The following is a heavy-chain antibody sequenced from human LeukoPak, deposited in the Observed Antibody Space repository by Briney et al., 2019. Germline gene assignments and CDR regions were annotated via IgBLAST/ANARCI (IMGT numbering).Heavy chain of an antibody. CDR2: ISSSSSTI. CDR1: GFTFSSYS. CDR3: TTDPAMVREIY. V-gene: IGHV3-48*01. D-gene: IGHD3-10*01. Sequence: GGSLRLSCAASGFTFSSYSMNWVRQAPGKGLEWVSYISSSSSTIYYADSVKGRFTISRDNAKNSLYLQMNSLKTEDTGVYYCTTDPAMVREIYWGPGILVTVSS. J-gene: IGHJ4*02.